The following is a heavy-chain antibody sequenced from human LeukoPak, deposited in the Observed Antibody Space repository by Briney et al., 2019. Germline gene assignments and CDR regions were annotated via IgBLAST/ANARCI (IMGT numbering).Heavy chain of an antibody. CDR1: GFTVSSNY. CDR3: AMILAGSYKDY. Sequence: GGSLRLSCAASGFTVSSNYMSWVRQAPGKGLEWVSVIYSGGSTYYADSVKGRFTISRDNSKNTLYLQMNSLRAEDTAVYYCAMILAGSYKDYWGQGTLVTVSS. CDR2: IYSGGST. V-gene: IGHV3-53*01. J-gene: IGHJ4*02. D-gene: IGHD1-26*01.